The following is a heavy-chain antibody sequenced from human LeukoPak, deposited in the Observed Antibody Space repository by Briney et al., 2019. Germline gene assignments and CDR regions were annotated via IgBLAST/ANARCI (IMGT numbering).Heavy chain of an antibody. V-gene: IGHV3-30*03. D-gene: IGHD5-18*01. CDR2: ISYDGSNK. CDR3: AADRELWFRFDI. Sequence: GGTLRLSCAASGFTFSSYGMHWVRQAPGKGLEWVAVISYDGSNKYYADSVKGRFTISRDNSKNTLYLQMNSLRAEDTAVYYCAADRELWFRFDIWGQGTMVTVSS. CDR1: GFTFSSYG. J-gene: IGHJ3*02.